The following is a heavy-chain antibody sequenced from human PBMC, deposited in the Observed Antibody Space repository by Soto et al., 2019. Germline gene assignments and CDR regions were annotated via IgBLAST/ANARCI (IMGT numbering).Heavy chain of an antibody. J-gene: IGHJ3*02. V-gene: IGHV1-18*01. CDR1: GYTFTSYG. D-gene: IGHD3-9*01. Sequence: ASVNVSCKASGYTFTSYGISWVRQAPGQGLEWMGWISAYNGNTNYAQKLQGRVTMTTDTSTSTAYMELRSLRSDDTAVYYCARVPPILRYFDWLKSFDIWGQGTMVTVSS. CDR3: ARVPPILRYFDWLKSFDI. CDR2: ISAYNGNT.